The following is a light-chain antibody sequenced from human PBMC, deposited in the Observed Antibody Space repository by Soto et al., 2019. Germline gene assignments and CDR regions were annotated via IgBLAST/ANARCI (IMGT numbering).Light chain of an antibody. V-gene: IGKV3-20*01. Sequence: EIVLTQSPGTLSLSPGERATLSCRASQSVSSSYLAWYQQKPGQAPRLLIYGASSRATDIPDRFSGSGSGTDFTLTISRLEPEDFAVYYCQQSSRSPVTFGQGTRLEIK. CDR3: QQSSRSPVT. CDR2: GAS. CDR1: QSVSSSY. J-gene: IGKJ5*01.